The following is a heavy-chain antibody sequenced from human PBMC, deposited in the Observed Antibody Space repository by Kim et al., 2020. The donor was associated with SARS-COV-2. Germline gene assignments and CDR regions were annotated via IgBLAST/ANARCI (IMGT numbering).Heavy chain of an antibody. Sequence: ASVKVSCKPSGYTFTAYLIHWMRQAPGQGLEWMGWIYPKNGVTTYAQKFQGRVTMTRDTSINTVYMELSGLNYDDTAVYFCGRETAGTYYSDYWGQGTLVTVSS. V-gene: IGHV1-2*02. CDR1: GYTFTAYL. CDR3: GRETAGTYYSDY. D-gene: IGHD2-21*02. J-gene: IGHJ4*02. CDR2: IYPKNGVT.